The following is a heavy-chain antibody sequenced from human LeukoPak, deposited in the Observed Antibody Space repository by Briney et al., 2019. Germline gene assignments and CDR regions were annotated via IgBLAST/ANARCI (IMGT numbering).Heavy chain of an antibody. CDR3: TRGGGLDV. J-gene: IGHJ6*02. V-gene: IGHV3-7*03. Sequence: GGSLRLSCAASGFTFSSYWMNWARQAPGKGLEWVASINHNGNVNYYVDSVEGRFTISRDNAKNSLYLQMSNLRAEDTAVYFCTRGGGLDVWGQGATVTVSS. D-gene: IGHD3-16*01. CDR2: INHNGNVN. CDR1: GFTFSSYW.